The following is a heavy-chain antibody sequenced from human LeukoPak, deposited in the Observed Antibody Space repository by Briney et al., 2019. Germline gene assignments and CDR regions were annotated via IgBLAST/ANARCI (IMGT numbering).Heavy chain of an antibody. CDR1: GFSISSDYY. D-gene: IGHD3-10*01. CDR2: VSHSGIT. Sequence: PPESLSLTCTVSGFSISSDYYWGWIRQPPGKGLEWLGSVSHSGITYYNSSLNSRVTISVDTSKNHFSLTVNSVTAADTAVYYSARLVIPWGQGILVTVSS. J-gene: IGHJ5*02. CDR3: ARLVIP. V-gene: IGHV4-38-2*02.